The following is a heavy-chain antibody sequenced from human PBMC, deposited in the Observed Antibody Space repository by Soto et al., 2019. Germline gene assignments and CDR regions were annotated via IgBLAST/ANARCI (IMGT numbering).Heavy chain of an antibody. D-gene: IGHD6-19*01. CDR1: GFPFSSYA. CDR3: VRSGRSTHSY. V-gene: IGHV3-23*01. J-gene: IGHJ1*01. Sequence: PGGSLRLSCAASGFPFSSYAISWVRQAPGKGLEWVSGMSGSSGDTYYADSVKGRFTISRDNSKNALYLQMNSLRAEDTALYYCVRSGRSTHSYWGQGTLVTVS. CDR2: MSGSSGDT.